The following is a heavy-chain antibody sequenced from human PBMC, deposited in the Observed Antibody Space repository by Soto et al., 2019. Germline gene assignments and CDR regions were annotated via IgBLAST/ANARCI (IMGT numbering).Heavy chain of an antibody. CDR3: ARDTGDGTFDF. D-gene: IGHD7-27*01. J-gene: IGHJ4*02. CDR1: GYTFSSYS. V-gene: IGHV1-3*01. CDR2: INAGYGNT. Sequence: ASVKVSCEASGYTFSSYSMHWVRQAPGQRLEWMGWINAGYGNTKSSQKFQDRVTISRDTSASTAYMELTSLRSEDTAVYYCARDTGDGTFDFWGQGTLVPVSS.